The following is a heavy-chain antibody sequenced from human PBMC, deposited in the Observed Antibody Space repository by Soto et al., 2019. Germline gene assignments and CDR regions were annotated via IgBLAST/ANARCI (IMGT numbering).Heavy chain of an antibody. V-gene: IGHV3-20*04. Sequence: EVQLVESGGGVVRPGGSLRLSCAASGFTFDDYGMSWVRQAPGKGLEWVSGINWNGGSTGYADSVKGRFTISRDNAKNSLYLQMNSLRAEDTALYYCARDGPSLYSSRWYYFDYWGQGTLVTVSS. CDR1: GFTFDDYG. CDR3: ARDGPSLYSSRWYYFDY. CDR2: INWNGGST. D-gene: IGHD6-19*01. J-gene: IGHJ4*02.